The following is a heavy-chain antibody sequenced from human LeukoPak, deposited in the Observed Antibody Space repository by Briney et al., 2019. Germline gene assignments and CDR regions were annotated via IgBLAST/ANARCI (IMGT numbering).Heavy chain of an antibody. D-gene: IGHD2-15*01. CDR2: INPNSGGT. V-gene: IGHV1-2*02. CDR3: ARVRPRGGSSVDY. Sequence: ASVKVSCKASGYTFTSYYMHWVRQAPGQGLEWMGWINPNSGGTNYAQKFQGRVTMTRDTSISTAYMELSRLRSDDTAVYYCARVRPRGGSSVDYWGQGTLVTVSS. J-gene: IGHJ4*02. CDR1: GYTFTSYY.